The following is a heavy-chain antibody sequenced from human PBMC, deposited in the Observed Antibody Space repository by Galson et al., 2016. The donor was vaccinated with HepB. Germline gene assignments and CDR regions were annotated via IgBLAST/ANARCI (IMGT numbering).Heavy chain of an antibody. CDR3: GRGMTEGSDY. Sequence: QSGAEVKKSGESLKISCKGSGYTFTRHWIGWVRQLPGKGLEWMGTIYPGASDTKYSPSFQGQVTISVDKSINTAYLQWSSLKTSDTGMYYCGRGMTEGSDYWGQGTLVSVSS. J-gene: IGHJ4*02. D-gene: IGHD3-10*01. CDR1: GYTFTRHW. CDR2: IYPGASDT. V-gene: IGHV5-51*01.